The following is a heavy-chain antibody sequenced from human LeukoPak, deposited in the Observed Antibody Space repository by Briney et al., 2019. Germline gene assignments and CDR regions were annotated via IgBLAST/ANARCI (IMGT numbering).Heavy chain of an antibody. D-gene: IGHD1-1*01. CDR2: IWDDGSNE. CDR1: GFTFSNYG. CDR3: ARDHSGTQDY. J-gene: IGHJ4*02. Sequence: QPGRSLTLSCAASGFTFSNYGMHWVRQAPGKGLEGVTVIWDDGSNEDYADSVKGRFPIFRDNRRNTLYLQMNSLRAEDTAVYSCARDHSGTQDYWGQGTLVTVSS. V-gene: IGHV3-33*01.